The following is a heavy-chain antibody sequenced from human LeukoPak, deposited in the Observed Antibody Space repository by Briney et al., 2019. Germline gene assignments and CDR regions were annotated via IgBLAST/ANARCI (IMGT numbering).Heavy chain of an antibody. CDR2: INPNSGGT. Sequence: ASVKVSCKASGYTFTGCYMHWVRQAPGQGLEWMGWINPNSGGTNYAQKFQGRVTMTRDTSISTAYMELSRLRSDDTAVYYCARDLIVGGTTGYYFDYWGQGTLATVSS. D-gene: IGHD1-26*01. CDR1: GYTFTGCY. J-gene: IGHJ4*02. V-gene: IGHV1-2*02. CDR3: ARDLIVGGTTGYYFDY.